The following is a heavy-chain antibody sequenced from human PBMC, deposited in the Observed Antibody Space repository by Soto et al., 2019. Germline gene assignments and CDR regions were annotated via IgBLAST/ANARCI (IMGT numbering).Heavy chain of an antibody. CDR2: IYHSGST. CDR1: GGSISTSNW. D-gene: IGHD1-1*01. Sequence: PSETLSLTCAVSGGSISTSNWWNWVRQPPGEGLEWIGEIYHSGSTNFNPSLKSRVTMSVDRSKNQFSLNLRSVTAADTAVYYCARSRTASSYLAYWGQGTLVTVSS. J-gene: IGHJ4*02. V-gene: IGHV4-4*02. CDR3: ARSRTASSYLAY.